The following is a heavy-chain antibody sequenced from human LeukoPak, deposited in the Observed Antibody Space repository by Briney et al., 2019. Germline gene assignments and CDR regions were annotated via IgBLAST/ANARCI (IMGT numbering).Heavy chain of an antibody. V-gene: IGHV3-23*01. CDR1: GFTFTNYA. D-gene: IGHD6-13*01. J-gene: IGHJ3*02. CDR3: AKGFRESSSSSLYSAFDI. CDR2: ISVNDDGT. Sequence: GGSLRLSCAASGFTFTNYAVNWVRQAPGKGLVWVSTISVNDDGTYYADSVKGRVTISRNNYNNILYLQMDSLRADDRAIYFCAKGFRESSSSSLYSAFDIWGQGTMVTVSS.